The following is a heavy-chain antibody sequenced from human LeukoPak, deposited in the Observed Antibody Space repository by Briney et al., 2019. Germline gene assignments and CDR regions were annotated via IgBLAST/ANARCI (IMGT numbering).Heavy chain of an antibody. V-gene: IGHV3-23*01. CDR1: RFTFNSYA. CDR2: IGGSNGIT. Sequence: PGGSLRLSSAASRFTFNSYAMSWVRQAPGKGLEWVSVIGGSNGITFYVGSVKGRFTISRDNSKDTLYLQMNSLRAEDTAVYYCARNENSGWGYFDYWGQGTLVTVSS. D-gene: IGHD5-12*01. J-gene: IGHJ4*02. CDR3: ARNENSGWGYFDY.